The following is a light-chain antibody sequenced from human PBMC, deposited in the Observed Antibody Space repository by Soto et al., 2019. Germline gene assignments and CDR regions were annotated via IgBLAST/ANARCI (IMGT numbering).Light chain of an antibody. Sequence: QSALTQPTSVSGSPGQSITISCTGTSSDVVGYDFVSWYRQYPGQAPKILIYEVTHRPSGVPDRFSGSKSGNTASLTISGLQADDEADYYCSSYTITSSPVFGPGTKLTVL. CDR1: SSDVVGYDF. V-gene: IGLV2-14*01. J-gene: IGLJ1*01. CDR2: EVT. CDR3: SSYTITSSPV.